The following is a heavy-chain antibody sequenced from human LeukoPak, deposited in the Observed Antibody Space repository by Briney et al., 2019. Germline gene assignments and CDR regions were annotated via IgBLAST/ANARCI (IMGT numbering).Heavy chain of an antibody. CDR1: GGSISSYY. D-gene: IGHD2-15*01. Sequence: SETLSLTCTVSGGSISSYYGSWIRQPPGKGLEWIGYIYYSGSTNYNPSLKSRVTISVDTSKNQFSLKLSSVTAADTTVYYCGRLCGGSCPAIGFDPWGQGTLVTVSS. CDR2: IYYSGST. CDR3: GRLCGGSCPAIGFDP. V-gene: IGHV4-59*01. J-gene: IGHJ5*02.